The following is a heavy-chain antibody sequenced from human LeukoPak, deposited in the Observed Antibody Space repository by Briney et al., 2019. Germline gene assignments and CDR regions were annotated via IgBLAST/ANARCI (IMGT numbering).Heavy chain of an antibody. J-gene: IGHJ3*02. D-gene: IGHD2-2*01. V-gene: IGHV3-30-3*01. CDR1: GFPFSSYA. CDR3: ARARYCSSISCREAFDI. Sequence: GTSLRLSCAASGFPFSSYAMRWVREAPGKGPEWVALISYDGNNKYYADSVKGRFTISRDNSKNTLFLQMNSLRAEDTAVYYCARARYCSSISCREAFDIWGQGTMVTVSS. CDR2: ISYDGNNK.